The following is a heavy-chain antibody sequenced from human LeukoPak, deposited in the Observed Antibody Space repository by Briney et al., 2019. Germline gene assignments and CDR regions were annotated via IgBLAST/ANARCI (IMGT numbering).Heavy chain of an antibody. Sequence: PGGSLRLSCAASGFTFNTYTMHWVRQAPGKGLEWVSSISTRSTYIYYADSVKGRFTISRDNAKNSLYLQMNSLRAEDTAVFYCARGGYGTGWYEETFYYHSMDIWGKGTTVTVSS. CDR3: ARGGYGTGWYEETFYYHSMDI. CDR2: ISTRSTYI. J-gene: IGHJ6*03. D-gene: IGHD6-19*01. V-gene: IGHV3-21*01. CDR1: GFTFNTYT.